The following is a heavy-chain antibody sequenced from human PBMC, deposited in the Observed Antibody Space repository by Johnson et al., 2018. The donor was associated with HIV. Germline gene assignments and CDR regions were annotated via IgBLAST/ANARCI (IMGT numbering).Heavy chain of an antibody. J-gene: IGHJ3*02. CDR2: ISYDGSNK. CDR1: GFTFSSYA. D-gene: IGHD2-8*02. Sequence: QVQLVESGGGVVQPGRSLRLSCAASGFTFSSYAMHWVRQAPGKGLEWVAVISYDGSNKYYADSVKGRFTISRDNSKNTLYLQMNSLRAEDTAVYYCARPQGTGGIWGQGTMVTVSS. CDR3: ARPQGTGGI. V-gene: IGHV3-30*04.